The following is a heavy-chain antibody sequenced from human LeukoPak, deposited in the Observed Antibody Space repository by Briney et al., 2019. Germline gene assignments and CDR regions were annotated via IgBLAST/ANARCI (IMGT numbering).Heavy chain of an antibody. CDR2: INPNSGGT. CDR3: ARSLELLGPSGY. V-gene: IGHV1-2*02. CDR1: GYTFTGYY. Sequence: GASVKVSCKASGYTFTGYYMHWVRQAPGQGFEWMGWINPNSGGTNYAQKFQGRVTMTRDTSISTAYMELSRLRSDDTAVYYCARSLELLGPSGYWGQGTLVTVSS. D-gene: IGHD1-26*01. J-gene: IGHJ4*02.